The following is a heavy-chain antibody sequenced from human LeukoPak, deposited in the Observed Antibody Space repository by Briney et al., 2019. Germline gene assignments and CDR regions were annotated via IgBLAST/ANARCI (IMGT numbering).Heavy chain of an antibody. J-gene: IGHJ3*02. V-gene: IGHV3-23*01. D-gene: IGHD3-3*01. CDR1: GFTFSSYW. CDR2: ISGSGGST. Sequence: PGGSLRLSCAASGFTFSSYWMHWVRQAPGKGLEWVSAISGSGGSTYYADSVKGRFTISRDNSKNTLYLQMNSLRAEDTAVYYCATIPKFTAGTYYDFWSGVPEPIWGQGTMVTVSS. CDR3: ATIPKFTAGTYYDFWSGVPEPI.